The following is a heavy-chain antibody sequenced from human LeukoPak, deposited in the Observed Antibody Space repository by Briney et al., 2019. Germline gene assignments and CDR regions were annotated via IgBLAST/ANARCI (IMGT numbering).Heavy chain of an antibody. Sequence: GASVKVSCKASGYTFTGYYMHWVRQAPGQGLEWMGWINPNSGGTNYAQKFQGRVTMTRDTSISTAYMELSRLTSDDTAVYYCARDRPYYDSSGYYLFDYWGQGTLVTVSS. CDR1: GYTFTGYY. V-gene: IGHV1-2*02. J-gene: IGHJ4*02. D-gene: IGHD3-22*01. CDR2: INPNSGGT. CDR3: ARDRPYYDSSGYYLFDY.